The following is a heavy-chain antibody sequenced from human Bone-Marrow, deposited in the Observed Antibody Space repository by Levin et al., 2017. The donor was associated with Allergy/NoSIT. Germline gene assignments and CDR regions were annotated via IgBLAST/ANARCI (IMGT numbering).Heavy chain of an antibody. D-gene: IGHD1-26*01. Sequence: SLKISCAASGFTFDDYAMHWVRQAPGKGLEWVSGISWNSGSIGYADSVKGRFTISRDNAKNSLYLQMNSLRAEDTALYYCAKDIDVGATAYGMDVWGQGTTVTVSS. V-gene: IGHV3-9*01. CDR2: ISWNSGSI. CDR3: AKDIDVGATAYGMDV. J-gene: IGHJ6*02. CDR1: GFTFDDYA.